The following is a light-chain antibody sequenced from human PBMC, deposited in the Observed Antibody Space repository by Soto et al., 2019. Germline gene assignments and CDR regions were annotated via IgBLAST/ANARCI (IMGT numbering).Light chain of an antibody. CDR2: NNN. CDR3: QSSDSSLSGWGYV. J-gene: IGLJ1*01. V-gene: IGLV1-40*01. Sequence: QSVLTQPPSVSGAPGQGVTISCTGTSSNIGAGYEVHWYQQVPGTTPKLLIYNNNNRPSGVPDRFSGSVSGTSASLAITGLQADDEADYYCQSSDSSLSGWGYVFGTGTKVTVL. CDR1: SSNIGAGYE.